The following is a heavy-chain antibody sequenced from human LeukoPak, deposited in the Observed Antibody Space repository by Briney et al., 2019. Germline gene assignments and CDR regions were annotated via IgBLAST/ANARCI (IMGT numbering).Heavy chain of an antibody. D-gene: IGHD1-26*01. V-gene: IGHV4-39*01. CDR3: ARFKGGTGFDY. J-gene: IGHJ4*02. Sequence: PSETPSLTCAVSGGSITTTDFDWAWIRQPPGQGFEWIATISSSGKAYYYPSLMSRVTISVDTSKNQFSLDVTSVTAADTGLFYCARFKGGTGFDYWGRGILLIVS. CDR1: GGSITTTDFD. CDR2: ISSSGKA.